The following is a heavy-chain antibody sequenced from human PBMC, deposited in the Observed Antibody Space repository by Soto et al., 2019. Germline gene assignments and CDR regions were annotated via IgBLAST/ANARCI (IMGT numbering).Heavy chain of an antibody. CDR3: ANPIGDYWRGSAGPHYLDV. CDR1: GFTLSSYG. J-gene: IGHJ6*03. V-gene: IGHV3-23*01. D-gene: IGHD3-3*01. CDR2: FSGGGRTR. Sequence: EVQLLESGGGLVQTGGSLRLSCAASGFTLSSYGMSWVRQAPGKGLEWVSGFSGGGRTRYYADSVKGRFTISRDDSKNTEFLQMSRLRADATAVYCCANPIGDYWRGSAGPHYLDVWGKGTSVTVS.